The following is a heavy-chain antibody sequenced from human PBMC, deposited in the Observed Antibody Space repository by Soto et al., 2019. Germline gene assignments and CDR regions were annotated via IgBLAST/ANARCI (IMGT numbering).Heavy chain of an antibody. Sequence: QVQLVQSGAEVKKPGSSVKVSCKASGGTFSSYAISWVRQAPGQGLEWMGGIIPIFGTANYEQKFQGRVTITADKSTSTAYMELSSLRSEETDVYYCARGGNSEGVPIDYWGQGTLVTVSS. CDR2: IIPIFGTA. V-gene: IGHV1-69*06. CDR1: GGTFSSYA. J-gene: IGHJ4*02. D-gene: IGHD2-21*02. CDR3: ARGGNSEGVPIDY.